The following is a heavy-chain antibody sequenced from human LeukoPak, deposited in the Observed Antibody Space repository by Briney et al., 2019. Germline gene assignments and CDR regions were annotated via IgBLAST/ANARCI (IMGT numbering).Heavy chain of an antibody. V-gene: IGHV3-23*01. CDR3: AKITAGHSSGRDPGWPVDY. Sequence: PGGSLRLSCAASGFTFGSYAMTWVRQAPGKGLEWVSHTSGSGGSTYHADSVKGRFTISRDNSKNTVYLQMNSLRAEDTAVYYCAKITAGHSSGRDPGWPVDYWGQGTLVTVSS. J-gene: IGHJ4*02. CDR1: GFTFGSYA. D-gene: IGHD6-19*01. CDR2: TSGSGGST.